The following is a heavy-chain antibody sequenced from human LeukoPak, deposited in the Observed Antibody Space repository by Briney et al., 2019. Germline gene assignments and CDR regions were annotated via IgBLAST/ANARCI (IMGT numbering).Heavy chain of an antibody. CDR3: TRHAAVAGIDSDY. D-gene: IGHD6-19*01. J-gene: IGHJ4*02. CDR1: GFTFSSYA. V-gene: IGHV3-73*01. Sequence: GGSLRLSCAASGFTFSSYAMHWVRQASGKGLEWVGRIRSKANSYATAYAASVKGRFTISRDDSKNTAYLQMNSLKTEDTAVYYCTRHAAVAGIDSDYWGQGTLVTVSS. CDR2: IRSKANSYAT.